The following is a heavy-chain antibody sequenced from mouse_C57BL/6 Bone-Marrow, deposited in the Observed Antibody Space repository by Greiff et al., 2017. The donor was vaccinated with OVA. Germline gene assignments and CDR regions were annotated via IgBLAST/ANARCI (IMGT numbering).Heavy chain of an antibody. J-gene: IGHJ2*01. CDR2: IRRKSSNYAS. V-gene: IGHV10-3*01. CDR1: GFTFNTYA. Sequence: EVQGVESGGGLVQPKGSLKLSCAASGFTFNTYAMHWVRQAPGQGLEWVARIRRKSSNYASYYAVSVKDRFTISRDDSQSMLYLQMNNLKTEDTAMYYCVRDHSSGYYFDYWGQGTTLTVSS. CDR3: VRDHSSGYYFDY. D-gene: IGHD2-12*01.